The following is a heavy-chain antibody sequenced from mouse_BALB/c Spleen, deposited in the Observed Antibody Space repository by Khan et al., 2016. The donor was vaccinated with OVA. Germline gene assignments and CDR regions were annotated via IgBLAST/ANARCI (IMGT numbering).Heavy chain of an antibody. CDR1: GYSITSDYA. V-gene: IGHV3-2*02. D-gene: IGHD1-1*01. Sequence: EVKLLESGPGLVKPSQSLSLTCTVTGYSITSDYAWNWIRQFPGNKLEWMGFISYSGNTKYNPSLKSRFSITRDTSKNQFFLQLNSVTTEDTATYYCARVYGGDFDYWGQGTSPKGSS. CDR3: ARVYGGDFDY. J-gene: IGHJ2*02. CDR2: ISYSGNT.